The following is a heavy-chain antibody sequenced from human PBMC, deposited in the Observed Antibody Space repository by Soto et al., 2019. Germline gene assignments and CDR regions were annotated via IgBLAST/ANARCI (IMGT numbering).Heavy chain of an antibody. CDR3: ARDGVGVTAFWGYLDY. Sequence: QVQLVESGGGVVQPWRSLRLSCAASGSIFRGYGMHWIRQAPGKGLEWVAVIRFDGSNINYADSVMGRFTISRDNSKNTLYLEMNSLRVEDTAVYYCARDGVGVTAFWGYLDYWGQGTLVTVSS. V-gene: IGHV3-33*01. CDR2: IRFDGSNI. J-gene: IGHJ4*02. D-gene: IGHD2-8*01. CDR1: GSIFRGYG.